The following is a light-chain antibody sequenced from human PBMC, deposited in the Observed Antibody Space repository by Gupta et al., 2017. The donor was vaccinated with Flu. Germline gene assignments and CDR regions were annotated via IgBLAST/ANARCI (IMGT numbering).Light chain of an antibody. Sequence: STITCTGTSSEVGGDNFVFWDQADTAKPHQLVIYEVSRRTAELADRFSGSKAGNTASLTISGLQAEDEHFYYCKSDTNSSTWVFGGGTKLTVL. CDR3: KSDTNSSTWV. CDR2: EVS. V-gene: IGLV2-14*01. J-gene: IGLJ3*02. CDR1: SSEVGGDNF.